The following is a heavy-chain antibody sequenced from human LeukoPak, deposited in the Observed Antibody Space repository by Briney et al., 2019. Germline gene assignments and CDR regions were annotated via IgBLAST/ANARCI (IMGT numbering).Heavy chain of an antibody. CDR1: GYTFTNYY. D-gene: IGHD5-24*01. CDR2: IKPSGGST. CDR3: ARVRDGYNDAYDI. J-gene: IGHJ3*02. V-gene: IGHV1-46*01. Sequence: ASVKVSCKASGYTFTNYYIHWVRQAPGQGLEGMGIIKPSGGSTNYAQNFQGRVTMTSDTSTSTVYMELSGLRSEDTAVYYCARVRDGYNDAYDIWGQGTMVTVPS.